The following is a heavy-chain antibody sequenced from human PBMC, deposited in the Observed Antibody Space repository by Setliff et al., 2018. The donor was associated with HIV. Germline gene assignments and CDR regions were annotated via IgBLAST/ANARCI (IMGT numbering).Heavy chain of an antibody. CDR2: INVNSGGT. Sequence: ASVKVSCKASGYLFTGYYMHWVRQAPGQGLEWMGWINVNSGGTKYAQKFQGRVPMTRDTSISTAYMEVSSLRSDDTAVYYCAREGSPIYYFDYWSQGTLVTVSS. CDR1: GYLFTGYY. CDR3: AREGSPIYYFDY. J-gene: IGHJ4*02. D-gene: IGHD3-10*01. V-gene: IGHV1-2*02.